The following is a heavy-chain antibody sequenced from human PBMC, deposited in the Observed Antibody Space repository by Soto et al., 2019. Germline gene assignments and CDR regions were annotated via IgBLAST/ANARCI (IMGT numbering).Heavy chain of an antibody. J-gene: IGHJ5*02. Sequence: QLQLQESGSGLVKPSQTLSLTCAVSGGSISSGGSSWSWIRQPPGKGLAWIGYIYHSGSTYYNPSLESRITIAVDRSKTHLSLKLSSVTAADTAVYYCARAGDSSGPVALGSWGQGTLVTVSS. CDR3: ARAGDSSGPVALGS. D-gene: IGHD6-19*01. V-gene: IGHV4-30-2*01. CDR1: GGSISSGGSS. CDR2: IYHSGST.